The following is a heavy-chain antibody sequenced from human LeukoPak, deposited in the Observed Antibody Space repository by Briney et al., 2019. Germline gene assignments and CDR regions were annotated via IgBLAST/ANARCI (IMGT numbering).Heavy chain of an antibody. J-gene: IGHJ4*02. V-gene: IGHV3-30*19. CDR2: ISYDGNTI. CDR3: ARSGGLQKFDY. CDR1: GFSFSSYG. D-gene: IGHD4-11*01. Sequence: GGSLRLSCAASGFSFSSYGMHWVRQAPGKGLQWVAVISYDGNTIHYADSVKGRFIISRDTSKNTLYLQMNSLRAEDTAVYYCARSGGLQKFDYWGQGTLVTVSS.